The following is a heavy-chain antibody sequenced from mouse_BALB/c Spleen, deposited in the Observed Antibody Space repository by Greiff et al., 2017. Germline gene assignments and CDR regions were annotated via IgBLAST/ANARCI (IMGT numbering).Heavy chain of an antibody. V-gene: IGHV5-6-3*01. CDR2: INSNGGST. J-gene: IGHJ3*01. CDR3: ARDLYYDYDDGRAGLLAY. Sequence: DVKLVESGGGLVQPGGSLKLSCAASGFTFSSYGMSWVRQTPDKRLELVATINSNGGSTYYPDSVKGRFTISRDNAKNTLYLQMSSLKSEDTAMYYCARDLYYDYDDGRAGLLAYWGQGTLVTVSA. D-gene: IGHD2-4*01. CDR1: GFTFSSYG.